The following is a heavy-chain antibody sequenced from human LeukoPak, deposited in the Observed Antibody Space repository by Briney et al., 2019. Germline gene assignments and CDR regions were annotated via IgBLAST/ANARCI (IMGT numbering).Heavy chain of an antibody. Sequence: SETLSLTCTVAGGSISRYYWSWIRQPAGKGLEWIGRIYTSGSTNYNPSLKSRVTLSVDTSKNQFSLQLTSVTAADTAVYYCARGSGSYPHPMARSKYYFDYWGQGTLVTVSS. CDR1: GGSISRYY. J-gene: IGHJ4*02. D-gene: IGHD1-26*01. CDR2: IYTSGST. V-gene: IGHV4-4*07. CDR3: ARGSGSYPHPMARSKYYFDY.